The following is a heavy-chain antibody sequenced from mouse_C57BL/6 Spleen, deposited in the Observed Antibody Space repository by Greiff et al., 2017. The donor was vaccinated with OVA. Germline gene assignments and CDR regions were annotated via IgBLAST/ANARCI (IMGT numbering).Heavy chain of an antibody. CDR3: ARSITTVVAPYYFDY. Sequence: QVQLQQPGAELVMPGASVKLSCKASGYTFTSYWMHWVKQRPGQVLEWIGEIDPSDSYTNYNQKFKGKSTLTVDKSSSTAYMQLSSLTSEDSAVYYCARSITTVVAPYYFDYWGQGTTLTVSS. J-gene: IGHJ2*01. CDR1: GYTFTSYW. D-gene: IGHD1-1*01. CDR2: IDPSDSYT. V-gene: IGHV1-69*01.